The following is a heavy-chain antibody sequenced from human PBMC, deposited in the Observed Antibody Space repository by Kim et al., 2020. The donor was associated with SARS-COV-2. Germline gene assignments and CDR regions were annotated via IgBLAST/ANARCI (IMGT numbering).Heavy chain of an antibody. CDR2: ISGSGGST. Sequence: GGSLRLSCAASGFTFSSYAMSWVRQAPGKGLEWVSAISGSGGSTYYADSVKGRFTISRDNSKNTLYLQMNSLRAEDTAVYYCAKTRGCSSTSCYLSAFDIWGQGTMVTVSS. J-gene: IGHJ3*02. CDR3: AKTRGCSSTSCYLSAFDI. V-gene: IGHV3-23*01. CDR1: GFTFSSYA. D-gene: IGHD2-2*01.